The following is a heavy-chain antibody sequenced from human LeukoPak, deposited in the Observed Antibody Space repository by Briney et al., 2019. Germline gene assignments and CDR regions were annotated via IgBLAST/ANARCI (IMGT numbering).Heavy chain of an antibody. Sequence: SETLSLTCAVYGGSFSGYYWSWIRQPPGKGLEWIGEINHIGSTNYNPSLKSRVTISVDTSKNQFSLKLSSVTAADTAVYYCARGRVFDGTKFDYWGQGTLVTVSS. D-gene: IGHD1-1*01. J-gene: IGHJ4*02. V-gene: IGHV4-34*01. CDR3: ARGRVFDGTKFDY. CDR1: GGSFSGYY. CDR2: INHIGST.